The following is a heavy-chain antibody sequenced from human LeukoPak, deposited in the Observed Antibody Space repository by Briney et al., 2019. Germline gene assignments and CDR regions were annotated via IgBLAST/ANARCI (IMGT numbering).Heavy chain of an antibody. J-gene: IGHJ4*02. Sequence: SETLSLTCTVSGGSISSSSYYWGWIRQPPGKGLEWIGSIYYSGSTYYNPSLKSRVTISVDTSKNQFSLKLSPVTAADTAVYYCARQPSGVVAPHFDYWGQGTLVTVSS. V-gene: IGHV4-39*01. CDR1: GGSISSSSYY. CDR3: ARQPSGVVAPHFDY. D-gene: IGHD5-12*01. CDR2: IYYSGST.